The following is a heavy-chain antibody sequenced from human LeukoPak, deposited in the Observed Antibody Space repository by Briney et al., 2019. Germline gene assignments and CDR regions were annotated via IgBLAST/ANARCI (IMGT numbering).Heavy chain of an antibody. V-gene: IGHV3-23*01. CDR2: ISGSGGST. CDR1: GFIFSHYG. D-gene: IGHD3-22*01. Sequence: PGGTLRLSCAASGFIFSHYGMSWVRQAPGKGLEWVSAISGSGGSTYYADSVKGRFTISRDNSKNTLYLQMNSLRAEDTAVYYCAKEGGHYYDSSLFDPWGQGTLVTVSS. J-gene: IGHJ5*02. CDR3: AKEGGHYYDSSLFDP.